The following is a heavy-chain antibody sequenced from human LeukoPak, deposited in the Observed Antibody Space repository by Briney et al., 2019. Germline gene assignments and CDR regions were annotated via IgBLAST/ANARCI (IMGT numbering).Heavy chain of an antibody. CDR1: GGSISSYY. V-gene: IGHV4-59*01. CDR2: IYYSGST. CDR3: ARAPRGSYWPFDP. J-gene: IGHJ5*02. Sequence: SETLFLTCTVSGGSISSYYWSWIRQPPEKGLEWIGYIYYSGSTNYNPSLKSRVTISVDTSKNQFSLKLSSVTAADTAVYYCARAPRGSYWPFDPWGQGTLVTVSS. D-gene: IGHD1-26*01.